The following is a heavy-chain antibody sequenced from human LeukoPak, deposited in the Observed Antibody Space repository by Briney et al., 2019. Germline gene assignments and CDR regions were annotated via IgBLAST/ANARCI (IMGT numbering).Heavy chain of an antibody. V-gene: IGHV3-21*01. J-gene: IGHJ4*02. D-gene: IGHD2-15*01. CDR1: GFTFSSYS. CDR2: ISSGSTYI. Sequence: GGSLRLSCSASGFTFSSYSMNWVHQAPGKGLEWVSSISSGSTYIYYADSVKGRFTLSRDNAKNSLYLQMNSLRAEDTAVYYCASSSGASWGYFDYWGQGTLVTVSS. CDR3: ASSSGASWGYFDY.